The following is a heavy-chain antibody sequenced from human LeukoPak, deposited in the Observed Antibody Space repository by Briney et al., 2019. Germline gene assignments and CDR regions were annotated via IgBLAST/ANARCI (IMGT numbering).Heavy chain of an antibody. V-gene: IGHV3-23*01. D-gene: IGHD3-22*01. Sequence: GGSLRLSCAASGFTFSSYAMSWVRQAPGKGLEWVSAISGSGGSTYYADSVKGRFTISRDNSKNTLYLQMNSLRAEDTAVYYCANHLGVPYYYDRRELVDYWGQGTLVTVSS. CDR1: GFTFSSYA. CDR2: ISGSGGST. CDR3: ANHLGVPYYYDRRELVDY. J-gene: IGHJ4*02.